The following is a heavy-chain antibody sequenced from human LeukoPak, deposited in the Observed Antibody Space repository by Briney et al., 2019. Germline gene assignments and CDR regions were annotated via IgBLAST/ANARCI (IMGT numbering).Heavy chain of an antibody. V-gene: IGHV1-18*01. J-gene: IGHJ5*02. CDR1: GYTFTSYG. D-gene: IGHD1-26*01. CDR3: ARVASLGHNWFDP. CDR2: ISAYNGNT. Sequence: ASVKVSCKASGYTFTSYGISWVRQAPGQGLEWMGWISAYNGNTNYAQKFQGRVTITADESTSTAYMELSSLRSEDTAVYYCARVASLGHNWFDPWGQGTLVTVSS.